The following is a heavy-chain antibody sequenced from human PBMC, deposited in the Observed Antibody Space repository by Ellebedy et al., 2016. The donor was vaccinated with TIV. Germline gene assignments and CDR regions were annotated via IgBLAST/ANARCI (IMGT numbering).Heavy chain of an antibody. CDR3: ASVPIVTATDRYFEY. CDR1: GHTLNELS. J-gene: IGHJ4*02. V-gene: IGHV1-24*01. D-gene: IGHD2-21*02. Sequence: AASVKVSCKVSGHTLNELSMHWVRQAPGKGLEWMGGFDPEDAETIYAQKFQGRVTMTEDTSTHSAYMELSSLRSDDTAVYYCASVPIVTATDRYFEYWGQGTLVTVSS. CDR2: FDPEDAET.